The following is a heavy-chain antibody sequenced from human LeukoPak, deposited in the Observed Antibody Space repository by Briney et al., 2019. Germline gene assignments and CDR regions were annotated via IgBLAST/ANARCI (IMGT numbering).Heavy chain of an antibody. J-gene: IGHJ4*02. V-gene: IGHV4-39*01. CDR2: IYYSGST. D-gene: IGHD2-2*02. CDR1: GGSISSSSYY. CDR3: ARRSKPGYCSSTSCYTHY. Sequence: PSETLSLTCTVSGGSISSSSYYWGWIRQPPGKGLEWIGSIYYSGSTYYNPSLKSRVTISVDTSKNQFSLKLSSVTAADTAVYYCARRSKPGYCSSTSCYTHYWGQGTLVTVSS.